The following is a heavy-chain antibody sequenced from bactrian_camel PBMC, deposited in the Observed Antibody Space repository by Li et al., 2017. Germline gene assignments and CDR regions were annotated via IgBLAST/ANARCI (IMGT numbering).Heavy chain of an antibody. V-gene: IGHV3S55*01. Sequence: VQLVESGENSVQAGGSVRLSCRASGPAYSEYCMAWFRQAPGKEREAVAGIDGDGSTNYADSVKGRFTISKDNNKNTLYLQMNDLKPEDTAMYYCATRSYCTTTSASGFNYWGHGTQVTVS. D-gene: IGHD2*01. CDR1: GPAYSEYC. CDR2: IDGDGST. J-gene: IGHJ4*01. CDR3: ATRSYCTTTSASGFNY.